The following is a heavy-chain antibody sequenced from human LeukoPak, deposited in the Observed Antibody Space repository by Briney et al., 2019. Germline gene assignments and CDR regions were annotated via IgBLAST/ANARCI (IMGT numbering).Heavy chain of an antibody. J-gene: IGHJ6*03. CDR3: ARAEAYYGKGRYYYYMDV. CDR2: ISSSGSTI. D-gene: IGHD2-21*01. V-gene: IGHV3-11*01. CDR1: GFTFSDYY. Sequence: GGSLRLSCAASGFTFSDYYMSWIRQAPGKGLEWVSYISSSGSTIYYADSVKGRFTISRDNAKNSLYLQMNSLRAEDTAVYYCARAEAYYGKGRYYYYMDVWGKGTTVTVSS.